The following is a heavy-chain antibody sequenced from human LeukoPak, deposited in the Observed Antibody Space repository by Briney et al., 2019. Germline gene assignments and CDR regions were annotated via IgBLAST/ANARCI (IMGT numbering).Heavy chain of an antibody. CDR1: GYNFLSYW. V-gene: IGHV5-51*01. Sequence: GESLKISCKGSGYNFLSYWIGWVRQMPGKGLEWMGIIYPGDSDTRYSPSFQGQVTISADKSISTAFLQWSSLKASDTAIYYCARGAAGLSSWFDSWGQGTLVTVSS. D-gene: IGHD6-13*01. J-gene: IGHJ5*01. CDR3: ARGAAGLSSWFDS. CDR2: IYPGDSDT.